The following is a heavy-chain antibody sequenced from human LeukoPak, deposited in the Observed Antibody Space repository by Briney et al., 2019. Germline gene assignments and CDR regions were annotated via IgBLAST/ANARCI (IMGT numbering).Heavy chain of an antibody. CDR2: ISTSDTTI. V-gene: IGHV3-48*03. Sequence: GGSLRLSCAASGFTFSSYKMNWVRQAPGKGLEWVSYISTSDTTIYYADSVKGRFTISRDNAKNSLYLQMNSLRAEDTAVYYFARGGGSSWCLDCWGQGTLVTVSS. CDR1: GFTFSSYK. CDR3: ARGGGSSWCLDC. J-gene: IGHJ4*02. D-gene: IGHD6-13*01.